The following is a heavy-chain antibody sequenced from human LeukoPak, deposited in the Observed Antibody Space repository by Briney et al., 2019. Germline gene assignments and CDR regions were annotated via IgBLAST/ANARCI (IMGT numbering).Heavy chain of an antibody. D-gene: IGHD3-9*01. CDR1: GFTFSSYA. J-gene: IGHJ4*02. Sequence: AGGSLRLSCAASGFTFSSYAMSWVRQAPGKGLEWVSAISGSGGSTYYADSVKGRFTISRDNSKNTLYLQMNSLRAEDTAVYYCAKGGTYDILTGYYIDWGQGTLVTVSS. CDR3: AKGGTYDILTGYYID. CDR2: ISGSGGST. V-gene: IGHV3-23*01.